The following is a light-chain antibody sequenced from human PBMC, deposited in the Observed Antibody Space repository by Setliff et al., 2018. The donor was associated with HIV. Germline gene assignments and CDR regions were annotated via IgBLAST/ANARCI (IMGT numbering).Light chain of an antibody. CDR1: SSNIGAGYD. Sequence: QSVLAQPPSVSGAPGQRVTISCTGSSSNIGAGYDVHWYQQLPGTAPKLLIYDNSNRPSGVPDRFSGSKSGTSASLAITGLQAEDEADYYCQSYDSSLSGCVLGTGTKVTVL. CDR3: QSYDSSLSGCV. V-gene: IGLV1-40*01. CDR2: DNS. J-gene: IGLJ1*01.